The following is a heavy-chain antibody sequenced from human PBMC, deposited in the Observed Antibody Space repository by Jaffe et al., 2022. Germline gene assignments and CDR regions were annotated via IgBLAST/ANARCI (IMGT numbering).Heavy chain of an antibody. CDR1: GFSLSNARMG. D-gene: IGHD3-3*01. CDR2: IFSNDEK. Sequence: QVTLKESGPVLVKPTETLTLTCTVSGFSLSNARMGVSWIRQPPGKALEWLAHIFSNDEKSYSTSLKSRLTISKDTSKSQVVLTMTNMDPVDTATYYCARICGDYDFWSGYYPYNWFDPWGQGTLVTVSS. J-gene: IGHJ5*02. V-gene: IGHV2-26*01. CDR3: ARICGDYDFWSGYYPYNWFDP.